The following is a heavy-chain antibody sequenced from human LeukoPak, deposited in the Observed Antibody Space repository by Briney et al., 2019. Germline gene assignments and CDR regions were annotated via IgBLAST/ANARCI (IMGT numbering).Heavy chain of an antibody. CDR3: ARVEMATIYHAFDI. Sequence: GASVKVSCKASGGTFSSYTISWVRQAPGQGLQWMGRIIPILGIANYAQKFQGRVTITADESTSTAYMELSSLRSEDTAVYYCARVEMATIYHAFDIWGQGTMVTVSS. V-gene: IGHV1-69*02. CDR2: IIPILGIA. D-gene: IGHD5-24*01. J-gene: IGHJ3*02. CDR1: GGTFSSYT.